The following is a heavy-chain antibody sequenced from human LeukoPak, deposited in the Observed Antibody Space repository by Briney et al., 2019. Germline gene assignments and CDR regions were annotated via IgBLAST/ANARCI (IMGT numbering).Heavy chain of an antibody. D-gene: IGHD2-15*01. CDR1: GGSISSSNYY. CDR3: ARGGEWWELQQYNWFDP. J-gene: IGHJ5*02. Sequence: SETLSLTCTVSGGSISSSNYYWGWIRQPPGKGLEWIGSINYSGSTHYNPSLKSRVTISVDTSKDQFSLKLSSVTAADTAVYYCARGGEWWELQQYNWFDPWGQGTLVTVSS. CDR2: INYSGST. V-gene: IGHV4-39*01.